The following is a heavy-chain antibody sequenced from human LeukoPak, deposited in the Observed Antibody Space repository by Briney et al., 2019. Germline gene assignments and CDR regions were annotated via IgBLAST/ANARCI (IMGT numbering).Heavy chain of an antibody. CDR2: ISSGSSHI. V-gene: IGHV3-21*01. D-gene: IGHD1-26*01. CDR1: GFTFSSYS. J-gene: IGHJ4*02. Sequence: PGGSLRLSCAASGFTFSSYSMNWVRQAPGKGLEWVSSISSGSSHIYYADSVKGRFTISRDNAKNSLYLQMNSLRAEDTAVYYCTEKSGGYWGQGTLVTVSS. CDR3: TEKSGGY.